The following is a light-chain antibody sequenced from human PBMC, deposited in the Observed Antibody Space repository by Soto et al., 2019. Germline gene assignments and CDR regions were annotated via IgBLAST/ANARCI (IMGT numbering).Light chain of an antibody. CDR1: QSLVFTDANIY. CDR3: LQGSRWLWS. CDR2: KVS. Sequence: DVVLTQSPLSLPVALGQPASISCSSSQSLVFTDANIYLNWFPQRLGQTPRRLIYKVSNRDSGVPERYSGSGSCTDFTLTISRVEAEDGGGYFCLQGSRWLWSFGQGTKVEI. V-gene: IGKV2-30*01. J-gene: IGKJ1*01.